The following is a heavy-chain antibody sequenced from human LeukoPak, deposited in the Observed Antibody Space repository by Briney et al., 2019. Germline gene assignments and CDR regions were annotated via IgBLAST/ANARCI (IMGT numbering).Heavy chain of an antibody. CDR3: ARESEWELLLSWFDL. Sequence: SVKVSCKASGGTFSSYAISWVRQAPGQGLEWMGRIIPILGIANYARKFQGRVTITADKSTSTAYMELSSLRSEDTAVYYCARESEWELLLSWFDLWGQGTLVTVSS. CDR1: GGTFSSYA. CDR2: IIPILGIA. V-gene: IGHV1-69*04. D-gene: IGHD1-26*01. J-gene: IGHJ5*02.